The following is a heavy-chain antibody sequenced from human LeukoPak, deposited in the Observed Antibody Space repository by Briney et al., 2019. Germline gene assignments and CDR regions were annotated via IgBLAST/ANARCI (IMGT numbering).Heavy chain of an antibody. J-gene: IGHJ6*03. CDR3: AKTWFGYDYYYMDV. CDR1: GFTFSSYG. D-gene: IGHD3-10*01. CDR2: IRYYGSNK. V-gene: IGHV3-30*02. Sequence: GGSLRLSCAASGFTFSSYGMHWVRQAPGKGLEWVAFIRYYGSNKYYADSVKGRFTISRDNSKNTLYLQMNSLRAEDTAVYYCAKTWFGYDYYYMDVWGKGTTVTISS.